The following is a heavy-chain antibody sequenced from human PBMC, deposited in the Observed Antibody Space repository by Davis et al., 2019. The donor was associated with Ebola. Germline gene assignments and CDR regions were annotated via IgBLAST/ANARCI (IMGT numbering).Heavy chain of an antibody. D-gene: IGHD2-8*01. Sequence: MPSETLSLTCTVSGGSISSSSYYWGWIRQPPGKGLEWIGSIYYSGSTNYNPSLKSRVTISVDTSKNQFSLKLSSVTAADTAVYYCARDNVNGMDVWGQGTTVTVSS. CDR3: ARDNVNGMDV. V-gene: IGHV4-39*07. CDR1: GGSISSSSYY. J-gene: IGHJ6*02. CDR2: IYYSGST.